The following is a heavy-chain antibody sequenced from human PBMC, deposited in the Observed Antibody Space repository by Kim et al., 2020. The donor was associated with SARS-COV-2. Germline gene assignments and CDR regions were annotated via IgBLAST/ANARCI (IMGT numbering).Heavy chain of an antibody. V-gene: IGHV2-70*11. CDR2: IDWDDDK. CDR3: ARIRGSGTTRSQSCHYSMDT. J-gene: IGHJ6*03. Sequence: SGPTLVNPTQTLTLTCTFSGFSLSTRGMCVSWIRQPPGKALEWLARIDWDDDKYYNTSLKTRLTISKDTSKNQVVLTMTNMDPVDTATYYCARIRGSGTTRSQSCHYSMDTWGKGTTVTVSS. D-gene: IGHD1-7*01. CDR1: GFSLSTRGMC.